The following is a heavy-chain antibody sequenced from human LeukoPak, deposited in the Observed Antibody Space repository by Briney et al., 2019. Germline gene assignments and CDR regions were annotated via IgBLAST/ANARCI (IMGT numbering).Heavy chain of an antibody. CDR3: ARAETGSLLPRPDWFDP. V-gene: IGHV4-59*01. D-gene: IGHD2-15*01. Sequence: PSETLSLTCTVSGGSISSYYWSWIRQPPGKGLEWIGYIYYSGSTNYNPSLKSRVTISVDTSKNQFSLKLSSVTAADTAVYYCARAETGSLLPRPDWFDPWGQGTLVTVSS. J-gene: IGHJ5*02. CDR2: IYYSGST. CDR1: GGSISSYY.